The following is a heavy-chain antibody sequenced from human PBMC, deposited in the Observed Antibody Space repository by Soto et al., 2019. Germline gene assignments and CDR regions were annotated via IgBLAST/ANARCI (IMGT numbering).Heavy chain of an antibody. D-gene: IGHD3-22*01. V-gene: IGHV1-69*01. Sequence: QVQLVQSGAEVKKPGSSVKVSCKASGGTFSSYAISWVRQAPGQGLEWMGGIIPIFGTANYAQKFQGRVTITADESTSTAYMELSSLRSEDTAVYYCAGEYYYDSSGYVYWYFDLWGRGTLVTVSS. CDR2: IIPIFGTA. CDR3: AGEYYYDSSGYVYWYFDL. CDR1: GGTFSSYA. J-gene: IGHJ2*01.